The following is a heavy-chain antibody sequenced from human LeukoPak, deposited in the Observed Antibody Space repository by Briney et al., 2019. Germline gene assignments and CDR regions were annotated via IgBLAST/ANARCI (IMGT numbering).Heavy chain of an antibody. CDR3: ARYFRCLDDY. CDR1: GFTFISYG. Sequence: GGSLRLSCAASGFTFISYGMCWVRQAPGQGLEWVSAISGSGGSTYYADSVKGRFTISRDNAKNSLYLQMNRQRAEDTDMYYCARYFRCLDDYWGQGTLVTVSS. D-gene: IGHD3-3*01. V-gene: IGHV3-23*01. CDR2: ISGSGGST. J-gene: IGHJ4*02.